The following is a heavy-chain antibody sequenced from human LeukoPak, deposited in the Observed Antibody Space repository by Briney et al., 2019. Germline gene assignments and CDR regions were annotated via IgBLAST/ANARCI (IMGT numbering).Heavy chain of an antibody. V-gene: IGHV1-18*01. D-gene: IGHD6-13*01. Sequence: ASVKVSCKASGYTLDRLGISWVRQAPGLGPEWSGWINPYNGKTIFGEKFQGRVTMTTDTSTSTVYMELTSLRSDDTAVYFCARDTPQHLKRFDYWGQGTLVTVSS. J-gene: IGHJ4*02. CDR2: INPYNGKT. CDR1: GYTLDRLG. CDR3: ARDTPQHLKRFDY.